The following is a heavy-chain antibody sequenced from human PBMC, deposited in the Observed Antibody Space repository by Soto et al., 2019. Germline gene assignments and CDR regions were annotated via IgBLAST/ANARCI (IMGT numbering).Heavy chain of an antibody. V-gene: IGHV3-30*18. CDR1: GFNIKSFG. J-gene: IGHJ4*02. CDR3: AKDLSYGTDWPYFDR. D-gene: IGHD3-16*01. Sequence: QVRLVESGGGVVQPGRSLRLSCAASGFNIKSFGMHWVRQAPGKGLEWIAFISYDGKEKQYADSVKGRFTVSTDNSNTLFLQMDGLRGEDTAGYFFAKDLSYGTDWPYFDRRGQGTLVIVSS. CDR2: ISYDGKEK.